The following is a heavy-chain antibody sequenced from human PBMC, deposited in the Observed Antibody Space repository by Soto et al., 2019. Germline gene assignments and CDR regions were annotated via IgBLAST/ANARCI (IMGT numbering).Heavy chain of an antibody. D-gene: IGHD1-1*01. CDR1: GFAFGRYG. CDR3: AKGMEEAGVQDS. V-gene: IGHV3-30*18. J-gene: IGHJ5*01. CDR2: VSYDGSTT. Sequence: QVQLVESGGGVVQPGRSRTLSCAASGFAFGRYGMHWVRQAPGKGLEWVAVVSYDGSTTYYADYVKGRFTISRDNSKSALFLRMNSLRGDDTAVYYCAKGMEEAGVQDSWGQGILVIVSS.